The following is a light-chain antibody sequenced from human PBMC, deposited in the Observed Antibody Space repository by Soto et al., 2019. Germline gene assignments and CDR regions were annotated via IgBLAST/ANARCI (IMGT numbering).Light chain of an antibody. V-gene: IGKV1-9*01. CDR1: QGISSY. J-gene: IGKJ1*01. CDR2: AAS. CDR3: QQLKSYPQT. Sequence: DIQLTHSPSFLSASVGDRVTITCRASQGISSYLAWYQQQPGNAPKLLIYAASNLQGGVPSRFSGSGSGTDFTLTISSLQPEDFATYYCQQLKSYPQTFGQGTKVEI.